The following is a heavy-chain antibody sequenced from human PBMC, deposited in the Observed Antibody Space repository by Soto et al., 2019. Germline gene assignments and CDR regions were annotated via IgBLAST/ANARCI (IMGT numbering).Heavy chain of an antibody. CDR2: VYYTGST. J-gene: IGHJ4*02. CDR3: ARSIAVPSSHIDQ. Sequence: QVQLQESGPGLVKPSATLSLTCRVSGGSMSGYYWGWIRQAPGKGLEWIGYVYYTGSTTYNPSLQSRVTITVDAPHKQFSLGLGLATAAGTAVYFCARSIAVPSSHIDQWGQGIRVTVSS. D-gene: IGHD6-6*01. V-gene: IGHV4-59*01. CDR1: GGSMSGYY.